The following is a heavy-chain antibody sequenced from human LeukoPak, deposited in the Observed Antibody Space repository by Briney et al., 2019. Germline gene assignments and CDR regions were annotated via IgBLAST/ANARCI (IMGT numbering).Heavy chain of an antibody. J-gene: IGHJ4*02. D-gene: IGHD6-13*01. CDR2: INHSGST. CDR1: GGSFCGYY. V-gene: IGHV4-34*01. CDR3: ASSPSIAAAGTNYFDY. Sequence: SETLSLTCAVYGGSFCGYYWSWIRQPPGKGLEWIGEINHSGSTNYNPSLKSRVTISVDTSKNQFSLKLSSVTAADTAVYYCASSPSIAAAGTNYFDYWGQGTLVTVSS.